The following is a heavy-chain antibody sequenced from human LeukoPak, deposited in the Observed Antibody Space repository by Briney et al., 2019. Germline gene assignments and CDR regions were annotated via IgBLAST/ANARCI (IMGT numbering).Heavy chain of an antibody. J-gene: IGHJ4*02. CDR3: ARDLMTTQTWDLDY. CDR1: GYTFTGYY. D-gene: IGHD3-16*01. V-gene: IGHV1-2*02. CDR2: INPNGGAT. Sequence: GASVKVSCKGSGYTFTGYYMHWVRQAPGQGLEWMAWINPNGGATNCAQKFQGRVTVTRDTSISTAYMELSSLESDDTAVYYCARDLMTTQTWDLDYWGQGTLVTVSS.